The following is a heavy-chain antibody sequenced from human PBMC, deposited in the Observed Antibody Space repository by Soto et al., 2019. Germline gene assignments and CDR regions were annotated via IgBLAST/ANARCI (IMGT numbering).Heavy chain of an antibody. CDR1: GGSISSYY. Sequence: SETLSLTCTVSGGSISSYYWSWIRQPPGKGLEWIGYIYYSGSTNYNPSLQSRVTISVDTSKNQFSLKLSSVTAADTAVYYCARQEVATRTLGYWGQGTLVTVSS. J-gene: IGHJ4*02. CDR2: IYYSGST. CDR3: ARQEVATRTLGY. D-gene: IGHD5-12*01. V-gene: IGHV4-59*08.